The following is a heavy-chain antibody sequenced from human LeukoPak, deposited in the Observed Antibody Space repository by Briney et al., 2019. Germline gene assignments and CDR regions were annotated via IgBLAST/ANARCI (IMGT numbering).Heavy chain of an antibody. D-gene: IGHD2/OR15-2a*01. CDR1: GFTFSNAW. CDR2: IKSKTDGGTT. J-gene: IGHJ6*03. V-gene: IGHV3-15*01. CDR3: AKDITLFYGRLGYMDV. Sequence: GGSLRLSCAASGFTFSNAWMSWVRQAPGKGLEWVGRIKSKTDGGTTDYAAPVKGRFTISRDDSKNTLYLQMNSLKTEDTAVYYCAKDITLFYGRLGYMDVWGKGTTVTISS.